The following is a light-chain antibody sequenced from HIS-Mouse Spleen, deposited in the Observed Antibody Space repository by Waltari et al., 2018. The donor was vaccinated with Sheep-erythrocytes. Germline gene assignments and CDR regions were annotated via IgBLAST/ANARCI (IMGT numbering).Light chain of an antibody. CDR2: EDS. CDR3: YSTDSSGNHWV. CDR1: NIGSKN. J-gene: IGLJ3*02. Sequence: SYELTQPLSVSVALGQTARITCGGNNIGSKNVHWYQQKPGQAPVLVIYEDSKRPSGIPERFSGSTSGTMATLTISGAQVEDEADYYCYSTDSSGNHWVFGGGTKLTVL. V-gene: IGLV3-10*01.